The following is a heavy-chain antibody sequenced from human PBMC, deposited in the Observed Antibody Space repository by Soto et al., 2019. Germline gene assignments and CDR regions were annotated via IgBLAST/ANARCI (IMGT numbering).Heavy chain of an antibody. Sequence: QVQLVQSGAEVKKPGSSVKVSCKAAGGTFGSYAISWVRQAPGQGLEWMGGIIPIFGTANYAQKFQGRVTITADESTSTAYMELSSLRSEDTAVYYCARDGHGGMAGTDFEYWGQGTLVTVSS. J-gene: IGHJ4*02. CDR1: GGTFGSYA. CDR2: IIPIFGTA. CDR3: ARDGHGGMAGTDFEY. V-gene: IGHV1-69*01. D-gene: IGHD6-19*01.